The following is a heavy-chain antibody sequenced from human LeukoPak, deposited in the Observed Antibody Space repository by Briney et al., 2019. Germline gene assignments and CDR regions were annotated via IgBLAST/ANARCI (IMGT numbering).Heavy chain of an antibody. Sequence: PGGSLRLSCAASGFTFSSYGMHWVRQAPGKGLEWVAVISYDGSNKYYADSVKGRFTISRDNSKNTLYPQMNSLRAEDTAVYYCAKDYSRYYYDSSGWYGTYFDYWGQGTLVTVSS. CDR1: GFTFSSYG. CDR3: AKDYSRYYYDSSGWYGTYFDY. V-gene: IGHV3-30*18. CDR2: ISYDGSNK. J-gene: IGHJ4*02. D-gene: IGHD3-22*01.